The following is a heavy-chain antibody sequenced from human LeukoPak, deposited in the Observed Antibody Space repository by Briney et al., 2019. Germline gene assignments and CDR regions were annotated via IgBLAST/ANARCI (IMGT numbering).Heavy chain of an antibody. CDR3: ARGGSDY. J-gene: IGHJ4*02. CDR2: IYTSSRTV. V-gene: IGHV3-48*02. CDR1: GFTFSSYS. Sequence: SGGSLRLSCAASGFTFSSYSMHWVRQAPGKGLEWVSYIYTSSRTVYYADSVKGRFTISRDNAKNSLYLQMNSLRDEDTAVYYCARGGSDYWGQGTLVTVSS.